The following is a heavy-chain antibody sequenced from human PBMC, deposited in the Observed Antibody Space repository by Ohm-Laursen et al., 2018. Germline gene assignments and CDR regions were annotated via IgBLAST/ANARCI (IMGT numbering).Heavy chain of an antibody. CDR3: ARGSLNGLDV. Sequence: GSLRLSCAASGFTFSNYWMHWVRQGPGKGLVWLSGIKGDGGKINYADSVKGRFTISRDNAKNTLYLQMNSLRAEDTAVYYCARGSLNGLDVWGQGTTVTVSS. CDR2: IKGDGGKI. D-gene: IGHD3-16*01. J-gene: IGHJ6*02. V-gene: IGHV3-74*01. CDR1: GFTFSNYW.